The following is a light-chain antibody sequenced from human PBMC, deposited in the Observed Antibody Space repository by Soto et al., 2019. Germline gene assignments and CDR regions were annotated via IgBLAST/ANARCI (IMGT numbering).Light chain of an antibody. Sequence: QSVLTQPASVSVSPGQSITISCTGTSSDVGGYNYVSWYQQHPGKAPKLMIYEVSNRPSGISNRFSGSKSGNTASLTISGLQADDEADYYCSSYTSTSSYVFGTGTKVTVL. V-gene: IGLV2-14*01. CDR3: SSYTSTSSYV. CDR2: EVS. CDR1: SSDVGGYNY. J-gene: IGLJ1*01.